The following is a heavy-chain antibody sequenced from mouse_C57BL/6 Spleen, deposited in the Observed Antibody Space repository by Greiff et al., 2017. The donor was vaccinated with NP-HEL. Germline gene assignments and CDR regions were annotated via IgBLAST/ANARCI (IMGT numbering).Heavy chain of an antibody. J-gene: IGHJ4*01. D-gene: IGHD1-1*01. CDR3: ARGGGVYYYYYAMDY. V-gene: IGHV2-2*01. CDR2: IWSGGST. CDR1: GFSLTSYG. Sequence: QVQLQQSGPGLVQPSQCLSITCTASGFSLTSYGVHWVRQSPGKGLEWLGMIWSGGSTDYNAAFISRLSISKDNSKSEVIFKMNSLQAPDTAIYYCARGGGVYYYYYAMDYWGQGTSVTVSS.